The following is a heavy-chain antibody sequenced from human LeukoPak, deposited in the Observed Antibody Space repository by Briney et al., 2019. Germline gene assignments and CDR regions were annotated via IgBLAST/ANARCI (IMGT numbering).Heavy chain of an antibody. CDR2: ISYDGSNK. V-gene: IGHV3-30*18. D-gene: IGHD6-13*01. CDR3: AKEPEDRRGSSSWYGFDY. CDR1: GFTFSSYG. Sequence: GGSLRLSCAASGFTFSSYGMHWVRQAPGKGLEWVAVISYDGSNKYYADSVKARFTISRDNSKNTLYLQMSSLRAEDTAVYYCAKEPEDRRGSSSWYGFDYWGQGTLVTVSS. J-gene: IGHJ4*02.